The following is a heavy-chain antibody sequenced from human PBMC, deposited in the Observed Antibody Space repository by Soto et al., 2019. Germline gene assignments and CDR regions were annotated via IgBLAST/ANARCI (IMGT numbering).Heavy chain of an antibody. CDR1: VYTSTDYG. Sequence: XSVKVSCKASVYTSTDYGLTWVLPAPGQGPAWMGWLSPYNGDTKYAQIFQDRVTRTTDTSTRTAYLELRSLRSDDTAVDFWARASGPAKSSGINTWLDPWGQGTQVTVSS. D-gene: IGHD1-26*01. CDR3: ARASGPAKSSGINTWLDP. J-gene: IGHJ5*02. V-gene: IGHV1-18*04. CDR2: LSPYNGDT.